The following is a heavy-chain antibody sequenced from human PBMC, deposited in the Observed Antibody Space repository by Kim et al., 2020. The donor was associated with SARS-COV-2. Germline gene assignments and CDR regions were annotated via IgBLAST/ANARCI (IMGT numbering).Heavy chain of an antibody. CDR3: ARNLVENFWSGYWDYYGMDV. J-gene: IGHJ6*02. V-gene: IGHV3-48*02. D-gene: IGHD3-3*01. Sequence: RFTISRDNAKNSLYLQMNSLRDEDTAVYYCARNLVENFWSGYWDYYGMDVWGQGTTVTVSS.